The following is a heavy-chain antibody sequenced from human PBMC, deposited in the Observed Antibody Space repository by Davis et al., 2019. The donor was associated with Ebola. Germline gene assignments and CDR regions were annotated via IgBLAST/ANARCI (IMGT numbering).Heavy chain of an antibody. CDR1: GGSIIRNY. J-gene: IGHJ6*04. CDR3: ARGINV. CDR2: IFYSGGT. D-gene: IGHD2-15*01. V-gene: IGHV4-59*08. Sequence: MPSETLSLTCTVSGGSIIRNYWSWIRQPPGKGLEWIGNIFYSGGTKYNPSLKSRVTISVDTSKNQFSLNLSSVTAADTAVYYCARGINVWGKGTTVTVSS.